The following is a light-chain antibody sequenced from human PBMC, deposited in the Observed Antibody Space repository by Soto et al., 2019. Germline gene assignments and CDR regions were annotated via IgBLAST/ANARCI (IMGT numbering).Light chain of an antibody. J-gene: IGLJ2*01. V-gene: IGLV2-14*01. CDR3: SSYTSSSTLEV. CDR1: SSDVGGYNY. Sequence: QSALTQPASVSGSPGQSITISCTGTSSDVGGYNYVSWYQQHPGKAPKLMIYDVSNRPSGVSNRFSGSKSGNTASLTISGLLAEDEADYYCSSYTSSSTLEVVGGGTKLTVL. CDR2: DVS.